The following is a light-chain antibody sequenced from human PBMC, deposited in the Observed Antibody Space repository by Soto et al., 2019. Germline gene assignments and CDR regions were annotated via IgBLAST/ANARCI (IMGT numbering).Light chain of an antibody. J-gene: IGKJ1*01. CDR1: QSVSSSY. CDR2: GAS. Sequence: EIVLTQSPGTLSLSPGERATLSCRASQSVSSSYLAWYQQKPGQAPRLLIYGASSRATGTPDRFSGSGSGTDFTLTISRLGPEDFAVYCCQQYGSSPNTFGQGTKVEIK. V-gene: IGKV3-20*01. CDR3: QQYGSSPNT.